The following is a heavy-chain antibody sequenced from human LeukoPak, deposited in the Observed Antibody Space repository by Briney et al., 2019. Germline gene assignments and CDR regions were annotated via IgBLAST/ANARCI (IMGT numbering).Heavy chain of an antibody. CDR3: ARRHDYVWGSLYAFDI. CDR2: MSPNSGNT. CDR1: GYTSTSYD. Sequence: GASVKVSCKASGYTSTSYDINWVRQATGQGLEWMGWMSPNSGNTGYAQKFQGRVTITRNTSISTAYMELSSLRSEDTAVYYCARRHDYVWGSLYAFDIWGQGTMVTVSS. J-gene: IGHJ3*02. D-gene: IGHD3-16*01. V-gene: IGHV1-8*03.